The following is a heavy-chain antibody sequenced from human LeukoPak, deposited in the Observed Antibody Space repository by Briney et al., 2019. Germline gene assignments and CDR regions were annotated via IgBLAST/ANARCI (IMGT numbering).Heavy chain of an antibody. J-gene: IGHJ6*02. CDR2: IYYSGST. D-gene: IGHD3-16*01. V-gene: IGHV4-59*08. Sequence: PSETLSLTCTVSGGSISSYYWSWIRQPPGKGLEWIGHIYYSGSTNYNPSLKSRVTISVDTSKNQFSLKLSSVTAADTAVYYCARLGLYYYQGMDVWGQGTTVTVSS. CDR1: GGSISSYY. CDR3: ARLGLYYYQGMDV.